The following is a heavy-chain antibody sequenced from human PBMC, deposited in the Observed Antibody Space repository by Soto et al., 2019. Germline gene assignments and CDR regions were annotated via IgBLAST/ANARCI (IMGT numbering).Heavy chain of an antibody. CDR2: INPNSGGT. V-gene: IGHV1-2*04. Sequence: ASVKVSCKASGYTFTGYYMHWVRQAPGQGLEWMGWINPNSGGTNYAQKFQGWVTMTRDTSISTAYMELSRLRSDDTAVYYCARDRGSALWYDYDSSGSADAFESWGQGKMVTVAS. D-gene: IGHD3-22*01. J-gene: IGHJ3*02. CDR3: ARDRGSALWYDYDSSGSADAFES. CDR1: GYTFTGYY.